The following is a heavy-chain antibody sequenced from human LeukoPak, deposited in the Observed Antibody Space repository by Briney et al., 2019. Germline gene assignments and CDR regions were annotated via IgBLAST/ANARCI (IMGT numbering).Heavy chain of an antibody. CDR2: ISSSGGST. Sequence: GGSLRLSCAASGFTFSSYAMSWVRQAPGKGLEWVSAISSSGGSTYYADSVKGRFTISRDNAKNSLYLQMNSLRAEDTAVYYCASERGYSGYDLNWFDPWGQGTLVTVSS. CDR3: ASERGYSGYDLNWFDP. D-gene: IGHD5-12*01. V-gene: IGHV3-23*01. CDR1: GFTFSSYA. J-gene: IGHJ5*02.